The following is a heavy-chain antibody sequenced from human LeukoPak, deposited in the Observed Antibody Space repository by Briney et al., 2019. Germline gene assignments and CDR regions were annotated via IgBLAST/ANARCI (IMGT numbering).Heavy chain of an antibody. CDR2: TIPIFGTA. J-gene: IGHJ4*02. Sequence: AASVKVSCKASGGTFSSYAISWVRQAPGQGLEWMGGTIPIFGTANYAQKFQGRVTITADESTSTAYMELSSLRSEDTAVYYCARAAQWLVREYYFDYWGQGTLVTVSS. D-gene: IGHD6-19*01. CDR1: GGTFSSYA. V-gene: IGHV1-69*13. CDR3: ARAAQWLVREYYFDY.